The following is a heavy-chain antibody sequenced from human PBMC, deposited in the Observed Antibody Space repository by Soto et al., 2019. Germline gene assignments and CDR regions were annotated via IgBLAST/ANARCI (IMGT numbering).Heavy chain of an antibody. Sequence: GGSLRLSCAASGFTFSSYSMNWVRQAPGKGLEWASSISSSSSYIYYADSVKGRFTISRDNAKNSLYLQMNSLRAEDTAVYYCARGYSSGGSCWEPKLPTPFDYWGQGTLVTVSS. CDR3: ARGYSSGGSCWEPKLPTPFDY. CDR1: GFTFSSYS. V-gene: IGHV3-21*01. CDR2: ISSSSSYI. J-gene: IGHJ4*02. D-gene: IGHD2-15*01.